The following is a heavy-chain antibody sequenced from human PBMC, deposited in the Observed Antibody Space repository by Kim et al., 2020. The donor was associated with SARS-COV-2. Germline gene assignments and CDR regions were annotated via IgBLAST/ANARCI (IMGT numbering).Heavy chain of an antibody. Sequence: GGSLRLSCTTSGFNFGSYAMSWFRQAPGKGLEWVAFIRSKRYGKTTEYAASVKGRFTISRDDSKRSAYLQMNGLKTEDTAVYYCTSGPYYYDSAAYYHDYWGQGTLVTVSS. D-gene: IGHD3-22*01. J-gene: IGHJ4*02. V-gene: IGHV3-49*03. CDR1: GFNFGSYA. CDR2: IRSKRYGKTT. CDR3: TSGPYYYDSAAYYHDY.